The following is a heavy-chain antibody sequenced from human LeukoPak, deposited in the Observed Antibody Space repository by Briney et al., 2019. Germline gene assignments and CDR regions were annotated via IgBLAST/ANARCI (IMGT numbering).Heavy chain of an antibody. Sequence: ASVKVSCKASGYTFTGYYMHWVRQAPGQGLEWMGWINPNSGGTNYAQKFQGRVTMTRDTSISTAYMELSRLRSDDTAVYYCARDSVVRGVVLGYWGQGTLVTVSS. J-gene: IGHJ4*02. CDR1: GYTFTGYY. V-gene: IGHV1-2*02. CDR3: ARDSVVRGVVLGY. CDR2: INPNSGGT. D-gene: IGHD3-10*01.